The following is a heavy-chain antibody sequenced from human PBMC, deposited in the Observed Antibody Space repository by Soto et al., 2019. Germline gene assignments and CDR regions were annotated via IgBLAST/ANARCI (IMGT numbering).Heavy chain of an antibody. CDR2: ISSSSSYI. V-gene: IGHV3-21*01. J-gene: IGHJ3*02. CDR1: GFTFSSYS. Sequence: GGSLRLSCAASGFTFSSYSMNWVRQAPGKGLEWVSSISSSSSYIYYADSVKGRFTISRDNAKNSLYLQMNSLRAEDTAVYYCARDEEQWLVRGNAFDIWGQGTMVTVSS. D-gene: IGHD6-19*01. CDR3: ARDEEQWLVRGNAFDI.